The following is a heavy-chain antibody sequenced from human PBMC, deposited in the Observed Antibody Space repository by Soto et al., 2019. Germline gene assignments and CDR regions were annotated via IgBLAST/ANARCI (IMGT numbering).Heavy chain of an antibody. CDR3: ARSISGGSWSAWQDDDFDI. CDR1: GGTFSSYT. CDR2: IIPILGIA. J-gene: IGHJ3*02. D-gene: IGHD2-15*01. Sequence: QVQLVQSGAEVKKPGSSVKVSCKASGGTFSSYTISWVRQAPGQGLEWMGRIIPILGIANYAQKFQGRVTITADKSTSTAYMELRSLRSEDTAVYYWARSISGGSWSAWQDDDFDILGQGTVVTVSS. V-gene: IGHV1-69*02.